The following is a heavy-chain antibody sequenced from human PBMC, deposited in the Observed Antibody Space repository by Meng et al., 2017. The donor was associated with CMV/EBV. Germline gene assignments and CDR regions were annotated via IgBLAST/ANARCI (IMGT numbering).Heavy chain of an antibody. D-gene: IGHD3-22*01. Sequence: ASVKVSCKASGYTFTGYYMHWVRQAPGQGLEWMGWINPNSGGTNYAKKFQGRVTMTRDTSISTAYMELSRLRSDDTAVYYCARDLSIVVPHLMDYYYGMDVWGQGTTVTVSS. V-gene: IGHV1-2*02. CDR3: ARDLSIVVPHLMDYYYGMDV. CDR2: INPNSGGT. J-gene: IGHJ6*02. CDR1: GYTFTGYY.